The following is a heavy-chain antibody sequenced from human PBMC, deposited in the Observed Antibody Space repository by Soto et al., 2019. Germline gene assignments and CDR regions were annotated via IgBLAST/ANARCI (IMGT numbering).Heavy chain of an antibody. D-gene: IGHD2-21*01. CDR2: MSRSGSSV. CDR3: ARFFSPSYDVCGGSYTPDYSMDF. CDR1: GFSLNDNE. V-gene: IGHV3-11*01. J-gene: IGHJ6*02. Sequence: SGGSLRLSCAASGFSLNDNEMKWIRQAPGKGLEWVAYMSRSGSSVQYADSVKGRFTISTDNAKTYLFLQMHSQRVEDTAVYYCARFFSPSYDVCGGSYTPDYSMDFWGPVTTVTVSS.